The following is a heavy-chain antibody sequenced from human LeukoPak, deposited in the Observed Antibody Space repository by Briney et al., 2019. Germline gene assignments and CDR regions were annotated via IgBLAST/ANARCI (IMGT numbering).Heavy chain of an antibody. V-gene: IGHV3-21*01. J-gene: IGHJ4*02. CDR3: ARDPHYYDSSGNYGGFEY. CDR2: ISGNSSYK. CDR1: GFSLSSHS. D-gene: IGHD3-22*01. Sequence: GGSLRLSCAASGFSLSSHSMNWVRQAPGKGLQWVSSISGNSSYKYYADSVKGRFTISRDNAKNSLYLQMNSLRAEDTAVYYCARDPHYYDSSGNYGGFEYWGQGTLVTVSS.